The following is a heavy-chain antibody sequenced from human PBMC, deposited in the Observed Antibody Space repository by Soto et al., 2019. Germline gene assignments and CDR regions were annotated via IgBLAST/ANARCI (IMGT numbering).Heavy chain of an antibody. V-gene: IGHV3-23*01. D-gene: IGHD2-2*01. CDR3: AKNARSPSYHRGVSDY. J-gene: IGHJ4*02. CDR1: GFTFSSYA. Sequence: RLSCAASGFTFSSYAMSWVRQAPGKGLEWVSAISGSGGSTYYADSVKGRVTISRDNSKNTLYLQMNSLRAEDTAVYYCAKNARSPSYHRGVSDYWGQGSLVTVSS. CDR2: ISGSGGST.